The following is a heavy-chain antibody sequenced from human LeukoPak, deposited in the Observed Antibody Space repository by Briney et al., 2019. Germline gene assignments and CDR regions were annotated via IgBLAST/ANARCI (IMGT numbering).Heavy chain of an antibody. CDR1: GVSISGFY. CDR3: ARRAYDYASGSYFDYFDY. D-gene: IGHD3-10*01. V-gene: IGHV4-59*08. CDR2: IYYSGST. Sequence: PSETLSLTCTVSGVSISGFYWSWVRQPPGKGLECIGYIYYSGSTNYNPSLNSQVTLSVDSSKNQFSLMLSSVTAADTAVYYCARRAYDYASGSYFDYFDYWGQGTLVTVSS. J-gene: IGHJ4*02.